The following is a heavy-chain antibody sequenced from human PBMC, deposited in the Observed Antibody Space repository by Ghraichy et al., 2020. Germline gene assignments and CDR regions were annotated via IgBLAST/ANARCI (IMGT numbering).Heavy chain of an antibody. J-gene: IGHJ6*02. V-gene: IGHV3-33*01. Sequence: GGSLRLSCAASGFTFSSYGMHWVRQAPGKGLEWVAVIWYDGSNKYYADSVKGRFTISRDNSKNTLYLQMNSLRAEDTAVYYCARVYSSSGDYYYYGMDVWGQGTTVTVSS. CDR1: GFTFSSYG. CDR3: ARVYSSSGDYYYYGMDV. D-gene: IGHD6-6*01. CDR2: IWYDGSNK.